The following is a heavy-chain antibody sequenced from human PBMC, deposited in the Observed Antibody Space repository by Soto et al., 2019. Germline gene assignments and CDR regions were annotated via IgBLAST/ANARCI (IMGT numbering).Heavy chain of an antibody. J-gene: IGHJ6*03. Sequence: SETLSLTCAFYGRSFSGYYWSWIRQPTGKGLEWIGEINHSGSTNYNPSLKSRVTISVDTSKNQFSLKLSSVTAADTAVYYCARREDYGDYGRDLYYYYYMDVWGKGTTVTVSS. D-gene: IGHD4-17*01. CDR2: INHSGST. CDR3: ARREDYGDYGRDLYYYYYMDV. CDR1: GRSFSGYY. V-gene: IGHV4-34*01.